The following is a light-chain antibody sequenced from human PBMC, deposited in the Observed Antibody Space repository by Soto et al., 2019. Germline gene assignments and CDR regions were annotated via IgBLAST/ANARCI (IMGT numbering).Light chain of an antibody. V-gene: IGLV2-14*01. CDR1: SSDVGGYNY. CDR3: SSYTSSSTYV. CDR2: EVS. J-gene: IGLJ1*01. Sequence: QSALAQPASVSGSPGQSITISCTGTSSDVGGYNYVSWYQQHPGKAPKLMIYEVSNRPSGVSNRFSGSKSSNTASLTISGLQAEDEADYSCSSYTSSSTYVFGTGTKVTVL.